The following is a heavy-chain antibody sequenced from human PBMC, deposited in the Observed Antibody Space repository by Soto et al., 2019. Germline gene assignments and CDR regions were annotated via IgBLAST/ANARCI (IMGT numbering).Heavy chain of an antibody. CDR1: GGTFSTYT. CDR3: AREADYGSGFDAFDI. J-gene: IGHJ3*02. V-gene: IGHV1-69*08. CDR2: IIPILGIA. Sequence: QVQLVQSGAEVKKPGSSVKVSCKASGGTFSTYTISWVRQSPGQGLESMGRIIPILGIANYAQKFQGTVTIIADKSTGAAYLELSSLSSEDTAVYYCAREADYGSGFDAFDIWGQGTMVTVSS. D-gene: IGHD3-10*01.